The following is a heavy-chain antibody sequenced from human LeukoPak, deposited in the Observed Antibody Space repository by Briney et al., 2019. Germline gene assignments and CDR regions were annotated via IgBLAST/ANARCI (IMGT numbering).Heavy chain of an antibody. CDR3: AGGGGYSSSWSY. J-gene: IGHJ4*02. Sequence: PSETLSLTCTVSGGSISSYHWSWLRQPPGKGLEWFGYIYYSGSTNYNPSLKSRVTISVDPSNNQFSLKLSSVTAADPAVFYRAGGGGYSSSWSYGGEGTLVTVSA. CDR2: IYYSGST. CDR1: GGSISSYH. D-gene: IGHD6-13*01. V-gene: IGHV4-59*01.